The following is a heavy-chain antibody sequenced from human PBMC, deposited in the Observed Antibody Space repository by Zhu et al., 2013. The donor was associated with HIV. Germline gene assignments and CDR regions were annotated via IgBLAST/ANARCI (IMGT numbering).Heavy chain of an antibody. Sequence: VQLQQWGAGLLKPSETLSLTCAVYGGSFSGYYWSWIRQPPGKGLEWIGEINHSGSTNYNPSLKSRVTISVDTSKNQFSLKLSSVTAADTAVYYCARGRSWGRFGELAYYYYYMDVWGKGTTVTVSS. CDR1: GGSFSGYY. D-gene: IGHD3-10*01. CDR3: ARGRSWGRFGELAYYYYYMDV. V-gene: IGHV4-34*01. J-gene: IGHJ6*03. CDR2: INHSGST.